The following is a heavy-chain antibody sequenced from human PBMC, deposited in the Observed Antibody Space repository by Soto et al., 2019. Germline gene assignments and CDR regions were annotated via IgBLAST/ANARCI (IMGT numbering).Heavy chain of an antibody. CDR1: CGSLSSYY. V-gene: IGHV4-59*01. D-gene: IGHD1-20*01. CDR2: IYYSGST. J-gene: IGHJ5*02. CDR3: ARGFNWNDPGAFDP. Sequence: ASETLSLTCPVSCGSLSSYYWSWIRQPPGKGLEWIGYIYYSGSTNYNPSLKSRVTISVDTSKNQFSLKLSSVTAADTAVYYCARGFNWNDPGAFDPRGQGTLVTVSS.